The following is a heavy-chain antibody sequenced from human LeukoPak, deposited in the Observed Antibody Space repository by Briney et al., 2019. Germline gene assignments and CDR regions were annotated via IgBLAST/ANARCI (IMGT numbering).Heavy chain of an antibody. J-gene: IGHJ6*03. D-gene: IGHD3-16*01. CDR3: AKGGGGRLIYYYYMDV. CDR1: GFTLSAHG. V-gene: IGHV3-21*04. CDR2: NSSSSIYI. Sequence: GGSLRLSCAASGFTLSAHGMNWVRQAPGKGLEWVSSNSSSSIYIYYGDSVKGRFTISRDNAKNSLYLQMNSLRAEDMALYYCAKGGGGRLIYYYYMDVWGKGTTVTVSS.